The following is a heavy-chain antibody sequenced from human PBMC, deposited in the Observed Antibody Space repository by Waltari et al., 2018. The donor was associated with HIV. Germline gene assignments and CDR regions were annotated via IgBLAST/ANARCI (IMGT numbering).Heavy chain of an antibody. D-gene: IGHD3-22*01. CDR1: GYTFTGYY. J-gene: IGHJ4*02. V-gene: IGHV1-2*02. Sequence: QVQLVQSGAEVKKPGASVKVSCKASGYTFTGYYIHWVRQAPGQGLEWMGGINPNGGGTNYAQNFQGRVTMTRDTSISTAYMELSRLRSDDTAVYYCATPSYDSSGYYSAGSEFDYWGQGTLVTVSS. CDR3: ATPSYDSSGYYSAGSEFDY. CDR2: INPNGGGT.